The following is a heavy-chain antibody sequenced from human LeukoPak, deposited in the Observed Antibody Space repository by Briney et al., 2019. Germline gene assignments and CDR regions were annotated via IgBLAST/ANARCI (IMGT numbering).Heavy chain of an antibody. V-gene: IGHV5-51*01. J-gene: IGHJ6*02. CDR1: GYSFTSYW. D-gene: IGHD6-13*01. CDR3: ARRASGTYYYYGMDV. Sequence: GESLKISCKGSGYSFTSYWIGWVRQMPGKGLEWMGIIYPGDSDTRYSPSFQGQVTISADKSISTAYLQWGSLKASDTAMYYCARRASGTYYYYGMDVWGQGTTVTVSS. CDR2: IYPGDSDT.